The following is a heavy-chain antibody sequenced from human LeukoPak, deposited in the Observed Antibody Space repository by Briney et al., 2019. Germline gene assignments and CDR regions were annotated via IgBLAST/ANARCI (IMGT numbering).Heavy chain of an antibody. CDR2: ISGGGGST. D-gene: IGHD6-19*01. CDR1: GFTFSSYA. J-gene: IGHJ6*02. Sequence: PGGSLRLSCAASGFTFSSYAMSWVRQAPGKGLEWVSTISGGGGSTYYADSVKGRFTISRDNSKNTLYLQMNSLRAEDTAVYYCARHLGIAVAAYYYYYYGMDVWGQGTTVTVSS. V-gene: IGHV3-23*01. CDR3: ARHLGIAVAAYYYYYYGMDV.